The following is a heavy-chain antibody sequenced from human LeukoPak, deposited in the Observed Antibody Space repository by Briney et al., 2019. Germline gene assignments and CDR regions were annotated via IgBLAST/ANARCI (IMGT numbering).Heavy chain of an antibody. CDR1: GVSFSNYY. J-gene: IGHJ4*02. D-gene: IGHD2-2*02. CDR3: ERGYTRVLIDY. CDR2: TQHSGST. V-gene: IGHV4-34*04. Sequence: SQTLSLTCPVYGVSFSNYYWSWISQPPGNGLEWIGETQHSGSTNNNPSLKSRAPISVDPSKNQLSLKLSSVTAADTAVYYCERGYTRVLIDYWGQGTLVTVSS.